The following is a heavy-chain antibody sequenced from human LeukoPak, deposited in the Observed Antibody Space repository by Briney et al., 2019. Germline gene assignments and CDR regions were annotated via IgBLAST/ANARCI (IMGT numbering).Heavy chain of an antibody. CDR2: ISWNSGSI. Sequence: GGSLRLSCAASGFTFDDYAMHWVRQAPGKGLEWVSGISWNSGSIGYADSVKGRFTISRDNAKNSLYLQMNSLRAEDTALYYCAKTLTTQYSGYDQGLFDYWGQGTLVTVSS. D-gene: IGHD5-12*01. CDR3: AKTLTTQYSGYDQGLFDY. V-gene: IGHV3-9*01. CDR1: GFTFDDYA. J-gene: IGHJ4*02.